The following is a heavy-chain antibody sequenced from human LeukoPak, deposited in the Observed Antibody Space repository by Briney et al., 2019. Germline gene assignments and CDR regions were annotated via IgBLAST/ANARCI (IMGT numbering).Heavy chain of an antibody. CDR3: AKDPTRGYYGSGSYNYYYMDV. CDR2: IRYDGSNK. Sequence: GGSLRLSCAASGFTFSSYGMHWVRQAPGKGLEWVAFIRYDGSNKYYADSVKGRFTISRDNSKNTLYLQMNSLRAEDTAVYYCAKDPTRGYYGSGSYNYYYMDVWGKATTVTVSS. J-gene: IGHJ6*03. V-gene: IGHV3-30*02. D-gene: IGHD3-10*01. CDR1: GFTFSSYG.